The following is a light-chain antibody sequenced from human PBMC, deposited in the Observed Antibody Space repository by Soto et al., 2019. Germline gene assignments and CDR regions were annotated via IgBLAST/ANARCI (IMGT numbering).Light chain of an antibody. V-gene: IGKV3D-15*01. CDR1: QSISSS. J-gene: IGKJ1*01. Sequence: MTQSPSTLSASLGDSATLSCRASQSISSSLAWHQQKRGQSPRLLIYGASSMATGIPDRFSGSGSGPDFTLTISRLEPDDFAVYYCQQYNSYPWTFGQGTKVDIK. CDR3: QQYNSYPWT. CDR2: GAS.